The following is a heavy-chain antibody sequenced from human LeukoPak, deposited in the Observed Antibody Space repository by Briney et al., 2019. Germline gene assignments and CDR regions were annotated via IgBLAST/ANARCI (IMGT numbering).Heavy chain of an antibody. J-gene: IGHJ4*02. Sequence: SETVSLTCTVSGGSISSSSYYWGWIRQPPGKGLEWIGSIYYSGSTYYNPSLKSRVTISVDTSKNQFSLKLSSVTAADTAVYYCARGHQGYYYDSSGYLRHWGQGTLVTVSS. D-gene: IGHD3-22*01. CDR2: IYYSGST. CDR1: GGSISSSSYY. CDR3: ARGHQGYYYDSSGYLRH. V-gene: IGHV4-39*07.